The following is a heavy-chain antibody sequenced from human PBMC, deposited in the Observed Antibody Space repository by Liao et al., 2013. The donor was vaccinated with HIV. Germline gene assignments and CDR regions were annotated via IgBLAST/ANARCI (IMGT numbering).Heavy chain of an antibody. V-gene: IGHV4-34*01. CDR3: ARDSSYYYDSSGYQPPYYFDY. CDR1: GGSFSNSY. CDR2: INHSGST. D-gene: IGHD3-22*01. J-gene: IGHJ4*02. Sequence: QVQLQQWGAGLLKPSETLSLTCGVYGGSFSNSYWSWIRQPPGKGLEWIGEINHSGSTNYNPSLKSRVTISIDTSKNQFSLRLSSVTAADTAVYYCARDSSYYYDSSGYQPPYYFDYWGQGTLVTVSS.